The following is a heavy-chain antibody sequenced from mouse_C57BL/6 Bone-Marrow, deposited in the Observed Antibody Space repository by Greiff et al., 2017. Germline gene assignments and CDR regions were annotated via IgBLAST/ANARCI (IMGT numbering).Heavy chain of an antibody. CDR1: GYAFSSYW. CDR2: IFPGDGDT. Sequence: VKLMESGAELVKPGASVKISCKASGYAFSSYWMNWVKQRPGQGLEWIGQIFPGDGDTNYNGKFKGKATLTADKSSSTAYMQLSSLTSDDSAVYFGSRGAYWGQGTLVTVSA. J-gene: IGHJ3*01. CDR3: SRGAY. V-gene: IGHV1-80*01.